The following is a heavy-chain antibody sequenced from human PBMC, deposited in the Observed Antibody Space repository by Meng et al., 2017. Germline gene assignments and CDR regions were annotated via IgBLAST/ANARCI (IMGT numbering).Heavy chain of an antibody. D-gene: IGHD1-26*01. Sequence: SETLSLTCTVSGFSINTNYYWGWIRQPPGKGLEWIENFHHSGTTNYNPSLKSRVTISVDASKNQFSLKLNSVSAAETAVYYCTRASVWYSGGYWGQGTLVTVSS. CDR3: TRASVWYSGGY. V-gene: IGHV4-38-2*02. CDR1: GFSINTNYY. CDR2: FHHSGTT. J-gene: IGHJ4*02.